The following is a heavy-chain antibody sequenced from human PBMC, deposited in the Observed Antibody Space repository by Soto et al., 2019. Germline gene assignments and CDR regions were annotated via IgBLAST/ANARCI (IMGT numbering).Heavy chain of an antibody. Sequence: GGSLRLSCAASGFTFSSYSMNWVRQAPGKGLEWVSYISSSSSTIYYADSVKGRFTISRDNAKNTLYLQMNSLRAEDTALYYCARGHYYGMDVWGQGTTVTVSS. CDR1: GFTFSSYS. CDR3: ARGHYYGMDV. V-gene: IGHV3-48*04. CDR2: ISSSSSTI. J-gene: IGHJ6*02.